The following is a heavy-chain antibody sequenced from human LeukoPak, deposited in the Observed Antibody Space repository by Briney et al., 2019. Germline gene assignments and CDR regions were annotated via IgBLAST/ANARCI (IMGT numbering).Heavy chain of an antibody. CDR1: GLTVTNAW. CDR2: IASKTDGGAT. Sequence: GGSLRLSCSASGLTVTNAWMNWVRQAPGEGLDWVGRIASKTDGGATDYAAPVKGRFTISRDDSKNTLNLQMDSLKTEDTAVYYCTTGIRGDWGQGTLVTVSS. J-gene: IGHJ4*02. CDR3: TTGIRGD. V-gene: IGHV3-15*07. D-gene: IGHD3-10*01.